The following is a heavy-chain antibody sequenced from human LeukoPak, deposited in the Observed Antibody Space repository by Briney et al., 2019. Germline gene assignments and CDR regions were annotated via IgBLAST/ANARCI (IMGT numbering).Heavy chain of an antibody. Sequence: GASLRLSCAASGFIFRNYAMSWVRQAPGKGLEWVSAITGSGDTTYYADSVKGLFTISRDSSKNTLYVEMNTLRAEDTAVYYCAKWGDYDILTGYYVSDFWGQGTLVTVSS. D-gene: IGHD3-9*01. CDR1: GFIFRNYA. V-gene: IGHV3-23*01. CDR2: ITGSGDTT. CDR3: AKWGDYDILTGYYVSDF. J-gene: IGHJ4*02.